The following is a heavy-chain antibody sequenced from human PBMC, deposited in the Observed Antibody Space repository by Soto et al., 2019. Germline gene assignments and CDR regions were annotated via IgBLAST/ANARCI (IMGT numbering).Heavy chain of an antibody. CDR1: GGSISSGGYY. Sequence: SETLSLTCTVSGGSISSGGYYWSWIRQHPGKGLEWIGYIYYSGSTYYNPSLKGRVTISVDTSKNQFSLKLSSVTAADTAVYYCAREYCSSTSCPHYFDYWGQGTLVTVSS. CDR3: AREYCSSTSCPHYFDY. D-gene: IGHD2-2*01. V-gene: IGHV4-31*03. J-gene: IGHJ4*02. CDR2: IYYSGST.